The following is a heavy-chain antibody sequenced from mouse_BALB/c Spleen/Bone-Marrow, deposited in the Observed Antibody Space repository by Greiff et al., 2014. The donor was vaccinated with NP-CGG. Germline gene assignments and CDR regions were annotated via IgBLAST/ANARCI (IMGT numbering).Heavy chain of an antibody. Sequence: EVMLVESGAELVKPGASVKLSCTASGFNIKDTYMHWVKQRPEQGLEWIGRIDPANGNTKYDPKFQGKATITADTSSNTAYLQLSSLTSEDTAVYYCARSRDYGSSYYAMDYWGRGTSVTVSS. CDR2: IDPANGNT. V-gene: IGHV14-3*02. D-gene: IGHD1-1*01. CDR1: GFNIKDTY. J-gene: IGHJ4*01. CDR3: ARSRDYGSSYYAMDY.